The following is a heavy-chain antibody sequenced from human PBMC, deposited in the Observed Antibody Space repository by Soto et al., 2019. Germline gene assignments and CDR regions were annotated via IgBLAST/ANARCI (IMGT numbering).Heavy chain of an antibody. CDR3: ARAVAVAADFDY. CDR1: GYTFTGYA. CDR2: INAGNGNT. J-gene: IGHJ4*02. V-gene: IGHV1-3*05. Sequence: QVQLVQSGAEEKKPGASVKVSCKASGYTFTGYAMHWVRQAPGQRLEWMGWINAGNGNTKYSQKFQGRVIITRDTSASAAYMELSSLISEDTAVYYCARAVAVAADFDYWGQGTLVTVSS. D-gene: IGHD6-19*01.